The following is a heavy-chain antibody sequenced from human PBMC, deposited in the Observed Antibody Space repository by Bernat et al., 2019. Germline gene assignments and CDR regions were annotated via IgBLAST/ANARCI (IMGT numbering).Heavy chain of an antibody. CDR3: ARYDSSGYPDF. J-gene: IGHJ4*02. Sequence: QVQLVQSGAEVKKPGASVKVSCKASGYIFTNYAMHWVRQAPGQRLEWMGWINAGNGNTRYSQKFRGRVTLTRDTSASTAYMDLSGLTSEDTAVYYCARYDSSGYPDFWGQGTLVTVSS. D-gene: IGHD3-22*01. CDR2: INAGNGNT. CDR1: GYIFTNYA. V-gene: IGHV1-3*01.